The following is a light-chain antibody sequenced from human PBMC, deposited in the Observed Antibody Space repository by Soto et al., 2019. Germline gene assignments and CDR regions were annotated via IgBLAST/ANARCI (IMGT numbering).Light chain of an antibody. J-gene: IGKJ4*01. CDR3: QQLGIQSPLT. CDR2: AAA. V-gene: IGKV1-9*01. Sequence: DIQLTQSPSFLSASVGDRVTITCRASQGITNYVAWYQQKPGKAPNVLIYAAATLQSGVPSRFSGSGSGTEFTLTISSLQPEDFATYYWQQLGIQSPLTFGGGTKVEVK. CDR1: QGITNY.